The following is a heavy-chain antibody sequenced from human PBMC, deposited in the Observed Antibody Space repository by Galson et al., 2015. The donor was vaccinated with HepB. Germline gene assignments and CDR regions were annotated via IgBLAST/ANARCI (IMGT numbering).Heavy chain of an antibody. CDR2: IIPIFGTA. J-gene: IGHJ5*02. D-gene: IGHD3-10*01. CDR1: GGTFSSYA. Sequence: SVKVSCKASGGTFSSYAISWVRQAPGQGLEWMGGIIPIFGTANYAQKFQGRVTITADESTSTAYMELSSLRSEDTAVYYCARAPETTMVRGVIITHWFDPWGQGTLVTVSS. V-gene: IGHV1-69*13. CDR3: ARAPETTMVRGVIITHWFDP.